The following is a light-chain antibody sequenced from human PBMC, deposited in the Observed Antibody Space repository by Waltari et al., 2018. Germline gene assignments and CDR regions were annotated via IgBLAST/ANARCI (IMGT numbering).Light chain of an antibody. Sequence: DIVMTQSPDSLALSLGERATIHCKSSQSVFYNSNTKHYLAWYQQKPGQPPKLLIYWASTREPGVPDRFSGSASGANFTLTISSLQAEDVAIYYCQQYYTPPYTFGRGTKLEIK. CDR3: QQYYTPPYT. CDR2: WAS. J-gene: IGKJ2*01. CDR1: QSVFYNSNTKHY. V-gene: IGKV4-1*01.